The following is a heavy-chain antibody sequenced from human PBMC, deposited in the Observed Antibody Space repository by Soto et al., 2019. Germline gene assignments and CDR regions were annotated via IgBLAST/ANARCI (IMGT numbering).Heavy chain of an antibody. CDR3: ASSSRVLLDY. J-gene: IGHJ4*02. CDR2: IIPILGIA. CDR1: GGTFSSYS. Sequence: QVQLVQSGAEVQKPGSSVKVSCKASGGTFSSYSISWVRQAHGQGLEWMGRIIPILGIANYEQKFQGRVTITADKSTSTAYMELSSLRSEDTAVYYCASSSRVLLDYWGQGTLVTVSS. D-gene: IGHD3-10*01. V-gene: IGHV1-69*02.